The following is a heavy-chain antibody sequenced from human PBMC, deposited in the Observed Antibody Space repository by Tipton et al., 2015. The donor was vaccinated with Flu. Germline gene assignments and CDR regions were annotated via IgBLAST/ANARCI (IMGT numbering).Heavy chain of an antibody. Sequence: LRLSCTISGDSISSRYYWGWIRQPPGKGLEWIGNIFRTGSTYHNPSLKSRVTLSLDTSKNQFSLKLSSVTAADTAVYYCARGLYGSGSYQRRYFDSWGQGTLVTVSS. D-gene: IGHD3-10*01. CDR1: GDSISSRYY. CDR2: IFRTGST. V-gene: IGHV4-38-2*02. J-gene: IGHJ4*02. CDR3: ARGLYGSGSYQRRYFDS.